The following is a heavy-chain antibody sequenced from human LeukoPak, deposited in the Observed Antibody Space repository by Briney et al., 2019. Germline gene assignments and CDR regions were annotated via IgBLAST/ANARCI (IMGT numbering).Heavy chain of an antibody. V-gene: IGHV5-51*01. D-gene: IGHD6-19*01. Sequence: VESLKISCKGSGYSFTGYWIGWVRQMPGKGLEWMWIIYLGDSHTRYSPSFQGQVTISADKSISTAYLQWSSLKASDTAMYYCARTAYSGWDYYYYMDVWGKGTTVTVSS. J-gene: IGHJ6*03. CDR3: ARTAYSGWDYYYYMDV. CDR2: IYLGDSHT. CDR1: GYSFTGYW.